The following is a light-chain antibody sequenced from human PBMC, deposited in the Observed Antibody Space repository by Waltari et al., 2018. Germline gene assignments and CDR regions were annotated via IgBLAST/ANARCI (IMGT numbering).Light chain of an antibody. J-gene: IGKJ4*01. V-gene: IGKV1-9*01. CDR2: AAS. CDR3: LHLNNFPLS. Sequence: DIQLTQSPSFLSASLRDRVTIPCRASQGISTHLAWYHKKPGKGPKLLIYAASTLQSDTPSRFSGSGSGTEFTLTISSLQSEDFATYYCLHLNNFPLSFGGGTKVELK. CDR1: QGISTH.